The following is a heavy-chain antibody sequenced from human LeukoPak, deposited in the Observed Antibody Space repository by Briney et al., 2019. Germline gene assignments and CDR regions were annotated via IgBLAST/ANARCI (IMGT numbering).Heavy chain of an antibody. CDR3: ARDAQLLRYFDWLPFDP. CDR2: INPNSGGT. D-gene: IGHD3-9*01. J-gene: IGHJ5*02. CDR1: GYTFTSYY. V-gene: IGHV1-2*02. Sequence: ASVKVSCKASGYTFTSYYMHWVRQAPGQGLEWMGWINPNSGGTNYAQKFQGRVTMTRDTSISTAYMELSRLRSDDTAVYYCARDAQLLRYFDWLPFDPWGQGTLVTVSS.